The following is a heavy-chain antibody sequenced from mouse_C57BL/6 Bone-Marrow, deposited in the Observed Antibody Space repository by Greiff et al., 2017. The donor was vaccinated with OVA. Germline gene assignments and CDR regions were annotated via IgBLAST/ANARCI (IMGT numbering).Heavy chain of an antibody. Sequence: DVKLVESGGGLVKPGGSLKLSCAASGFTFSSYAMSWVRQTPEKRLAWVATISDGGSYTYYPDNVKGRFTISRDNAKNNLYLQMSHLQSEDTAMYYCARERPHSSGYDWYFDVWGTGTTVTVSS. V-gene: IGHV5-4*01. CDR1: GFTFSSYA. D-gene: IGHD3-2*02. J-gene: IGHJ1*03. CDR3: ARERPHSSGYDWYFDV. CDR2: ISDGGSYT.